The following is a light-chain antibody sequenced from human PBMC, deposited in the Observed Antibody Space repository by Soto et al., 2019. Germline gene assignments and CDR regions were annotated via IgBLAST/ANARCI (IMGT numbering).Light chain of an antibody. CDR2: DAS. CDR1: EDISTW. V-gene: IGKV3-20*01. J-gene: IGKJ1*01. CDR3: QQYGGSPRT. Sequence: TQSPSSVSASVGDRVTITCRSSEDISTWLAWYQQKRGQAPRLLIHDASSRATGIPDRFSGSGSGTDFTLTISRLEPEDFAVYYCQQYGGSPRTFAQGTKVDI.